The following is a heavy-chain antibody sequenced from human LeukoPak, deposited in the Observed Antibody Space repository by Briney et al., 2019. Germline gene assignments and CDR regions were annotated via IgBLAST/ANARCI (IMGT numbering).Heavy chain of an antibody. V-gene: IGHV3-23*01. CDR3: AKVDGVRAAPGRGRVDS. CDR1: GFAFSSYV. Sequence: GGSLRLSCAASGFAFSSYVMTWVRQAPGKGLEWVSGISGSGGSTYDADSVKGRFTVSRDNSKSTLYLQLDSLRVEDTAVYYCAKVDGVRAAPGRGRVDSWGQGTLVTVSS. D-gene: IGHD6-13*01. J-gene: IGHJ4*02. CDR2: ISGSGGST.